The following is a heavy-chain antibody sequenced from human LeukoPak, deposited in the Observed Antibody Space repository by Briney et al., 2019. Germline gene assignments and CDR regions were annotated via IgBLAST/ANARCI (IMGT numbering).Heavy chain of an antibody. Sequence: GGSLRLSCAGSGFIFSSYSMNWVRQAPGKGLEWVSYISSSSSSIYYADSVKGRFTISRDNAKNSLYLQMNSMRAEDTAVYYCARDFHRRLYDSSGYYIYWGQGTLVTVSS. V-gene: IGHV3-48*01. CDR2: ISSSSSSI. J-gene: IGHJ4*02. D-gene: IGHD3-22*01. CDR1: GFIFSSYS. CDR3: ARDFHRRLYDSSGYYIY.